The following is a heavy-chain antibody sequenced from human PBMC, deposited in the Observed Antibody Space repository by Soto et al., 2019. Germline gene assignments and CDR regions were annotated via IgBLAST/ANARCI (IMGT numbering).Heavy chain of an antibody. J-gene: IGHJ4*02. CDR1: GTSVRSGTYY. V-gene: IGHV4-61*01. CDR3: AGDRIGPGATFDL. Sequence: QVQLQESGPGQLKPSETLSLTCSVSGTSVRSGTYYWTWIRQRPGKGLEWIGYMYYGGRTNYNPSLKSRHTMSIDESKNQFSLRLHSVTAADTAMYYCAGDRIGPGATFDLWGQGNLVAVSS. CDR2: MYYGGRT. D-gene: IGHD1-26*01.